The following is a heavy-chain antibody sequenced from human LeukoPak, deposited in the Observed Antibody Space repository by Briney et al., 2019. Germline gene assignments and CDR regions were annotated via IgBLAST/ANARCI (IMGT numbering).Heavy chain of an antibody. CDR3: TRDLGYSSSSATPLDF. J-gene: IGHJ4*02. Sequence: ASVKVSCKASGYTFTNYGISWVRQAPGQGLEWMGWISAYNGNTNYAQKLQGRVTMTTDTPTSTAYMELRSLRSDDTAVFYCTRDLGYSSSSATPLDFWGQGTLVTVSS. CDR2: ISAYNGNT. D-gene: IGHD6-6*01. V-gene: IGHV1-18*01. CDR1: GYTFTNYG.